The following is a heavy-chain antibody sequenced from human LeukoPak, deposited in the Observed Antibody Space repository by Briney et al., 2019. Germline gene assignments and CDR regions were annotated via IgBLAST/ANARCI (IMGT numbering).Heavy chain of an antibody. Sequence: PSETLSLTCTVSGGSIRSSYYYWGWIRQPPGKGLEWIGSIYDSGSTYYNPSLKSRVTISVDTSKNQFSLKLNSVTAADTAVYYCAQFKIYDRSGYYRNWGQGTLVTVSS. CDR1: GGSIRSSYYY. V-gene: IGHV4-39*01. CDR3: AQFKIYDRSGYYRN. CDR2: IYDSGST. D-gene: IGHD3-22*01. J-gene: IGHJ4*02.